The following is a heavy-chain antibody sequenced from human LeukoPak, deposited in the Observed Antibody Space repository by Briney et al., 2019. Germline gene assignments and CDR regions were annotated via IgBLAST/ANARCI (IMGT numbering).Heavy chain of an antibody. D-gene: IGHD1-1*01. J-gene: IGHJ4*01. Sequence: GGSLRLSCAVSGFSFSSYAMNWVHQAPGKGLEWVSSSNGGSTYYADSVKGRVTISSDNSKSTLYLQMNSLRAVDSAVYYCAKPPRGTPTDYWGQGTLVTVSS. CDR3: AKPPRGTPTDY. CDR2: SNGGST. CDR1: GFSFSSYA. V-gene: IGHV3-23*01.